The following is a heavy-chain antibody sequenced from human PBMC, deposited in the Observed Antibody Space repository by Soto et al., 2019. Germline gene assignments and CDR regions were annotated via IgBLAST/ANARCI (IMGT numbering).Heavy chain of an antibody. D-gene: IGHD3-10*01. Sequence: QVQLVQSGAEVKKPGSSVKVSCKASGGTFSSYAINWVRQAPGQGLEWMGGIIRIFGTPDYAQRFQGRVTITADESTSSAYMALSSLTSEDAAVYYCARPGSSDYYYFGMAVWGQGTTVTVSS. V-gene: IGHV1-69*12. CDR2: IIRIFGTP. CDR1: GGTFSSYA. CDR3: ARPGSSDYYYFGMAV. J-gene: IGHJ6*02.